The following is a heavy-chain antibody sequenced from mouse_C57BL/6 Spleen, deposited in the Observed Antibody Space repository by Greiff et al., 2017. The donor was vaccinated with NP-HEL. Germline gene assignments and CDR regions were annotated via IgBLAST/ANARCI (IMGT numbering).Heavy chain of an antibody. CDR1: GFTFSNYW. D-gene: IGHD1-1*01. Sequence: EVQGVESGGGLVQPGGSMKLSCVASGFTFSNYWMNWVRQSPEKGLEWVAQIRLKSDNYATHYAVSVKGRFTISRDDSKSSVYLQMNTLRADDTGIEYCARFITTVGESPWFAYWGKGTLVTVSA. CDR2: IRLKSDNYAT. V-gene: IGHV6-3*01. J-gene: IGHJ3*01. CDR3: ARFITTVGESPWFAY.